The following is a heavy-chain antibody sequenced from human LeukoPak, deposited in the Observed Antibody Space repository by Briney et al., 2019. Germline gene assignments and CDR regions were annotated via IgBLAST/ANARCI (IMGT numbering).Heavy chain of an antibody. J-gene: IGHJ4*02. D-gene: IGHD1-1*01. Sequence: GGSLRLSCAASGFSFRSYSMDWVRQAPGKGLEWVSSITGSSSYISYADSVKGRFTISRDNAVNSLFLQTNSLRPEDTAVYFCARDRLEGGETFDSWGQGTLVTVSS. CDR2: ITGSSSYI. CDR1: GFSFRSYS. V-gene: IGHV3-21*01. CDR3: ARDRLEGGETFDS.